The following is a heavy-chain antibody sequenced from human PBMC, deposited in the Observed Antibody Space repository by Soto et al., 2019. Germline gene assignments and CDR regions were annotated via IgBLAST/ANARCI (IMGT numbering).Heavy chain of an antibody. V-gene: IGHV3-9*01. CDR2: ISWNSGSI. D-gene: IGHD6-13*01. CDR1: GFTFDDYA. Sequence: GGSLRLSCAASGFTFDDYAMHWVRQAPGKGLEWVSGISWNSGSIGYADSVKGRFTISRDNAKDSLYLQMNSLRAEDTAVYYCARHPERIAQIGWFDPWGQGT. CDR3: ARHPERIAQIGWFDP. J-gene: IGHJ5*02.